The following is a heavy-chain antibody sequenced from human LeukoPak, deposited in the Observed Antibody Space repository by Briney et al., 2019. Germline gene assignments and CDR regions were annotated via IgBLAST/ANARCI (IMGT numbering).Heavy chain of an antibody. CDR3: AREGGMEPTKDDYFDY. CDR2: VSFDGNTQ. CDR1: GFTFRNYA. D-gene: IGHD1-1*01. J-gene: IGHJ4*02. Sequence: GGSLRLSCAASGFTFRNYAIHCVRQAPGKGLEWVAVVSFDGNTQYYADSVKGRFTIPKDNSKNAVYLQLNSLSAEDTGIYYCAREGGMEPTKDDYFDYWGQGTLVTVSS. V-gene: IGHV3-30-3*01.